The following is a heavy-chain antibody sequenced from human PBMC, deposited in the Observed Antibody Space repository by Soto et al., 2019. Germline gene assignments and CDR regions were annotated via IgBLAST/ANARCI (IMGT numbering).Heavy chain of an antibody. V-gene: IGHV3-64*01. D-gene: IGHD3-9*01. J-gene: IGHJ4*02. Sequence: PGGSLRLSCAASGFTFSSYAMHWVRQAPGKGLEYVSAISSNGGSTYYANSVKGRFTISRDNSKNTLYLQMGSLRAEDMAVYYCARDPGLRYFDWYFDYWGQGTLVTVSS. CDR1: GFTFSSYA. CDR2: ISSNGGST. CDR3: ARDPGLRYFDWYFDY.